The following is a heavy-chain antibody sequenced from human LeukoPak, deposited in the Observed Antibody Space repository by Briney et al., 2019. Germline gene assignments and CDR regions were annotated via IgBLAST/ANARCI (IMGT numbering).Heavy chain of an antibody. CDR1: GGSISSYY. Sequence: SETLSLTCTVSGGSISSYYWSWIRQPAGKGLEWIGRIYTSGSTNYNPSLKSRVTMSVDTSKNQFSLKLSSVTAADTAVYFCARTEYYYDSSGYYPYYFDYWGQGTLVTVSS. CDR3: ARTEYYYDSSGYYPYYFDY. CDR2: IYTSGST. D-gene: IGHD3-22*01. V-gene: IGHV4-4*07. J-gene: IGHJ4*02.